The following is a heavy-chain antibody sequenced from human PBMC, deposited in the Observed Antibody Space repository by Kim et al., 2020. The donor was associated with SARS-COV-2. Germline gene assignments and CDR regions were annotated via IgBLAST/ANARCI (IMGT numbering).Heavy chain of an antibody. Sequence: SVKVSCKASGGTFSSYAISWVRQAPGQGLEWMGRIIPILGIANYAQKFQGRVTITADKSTSTAYMELSSLRSEDTAVYYCAREGWFGELLWPYWGQGTLVTVSS. CDR1: GGTFSSYA. CDR3: AREGWFGELLWPY. J-gene: IGHJ4*02. V-gene: IGHV1-69*04. CDR2: IIPILGIA. D-gene: IGHD3-10*01.